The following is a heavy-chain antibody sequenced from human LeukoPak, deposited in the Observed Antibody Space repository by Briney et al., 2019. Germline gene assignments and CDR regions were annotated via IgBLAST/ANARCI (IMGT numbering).Heavy chain of an antibody. J-gene: IGHJ4*02. CDR2: INWDGGRI. V-gene: IGHV3-43*01. Sequence: SGGSLRLSCAVSGFTFDDYTMNWVRQAPGKGLEWVSLINWDGGRIYYADSVKGRFTISRDNAKNSLYLQMNSLRAEDTAVYYCARDPRYYDSSGYLDWGQGTLVTVSS. D-gene: IGHD3-22*01. CDR1: GFTFDDYT. CDR3: ARDPRYYDSSGYLD.